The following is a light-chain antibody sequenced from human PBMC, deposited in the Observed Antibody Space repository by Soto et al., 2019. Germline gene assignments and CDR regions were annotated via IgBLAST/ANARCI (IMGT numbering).Light chain of an antibody. CDR3: SSYTTSNTPQMV. J-gene: IGLJ1*01. V-gene: IGLV2-14*03. CDR1: SSDVGGYNY. CDR2: DVS. Sequence: QSVLTQPASVSGSPGQSITISCTGTSSDVGGYNYVSWYQHPPGKAPKLIIYDVSNRPSGVSYRFSGSKSGKPASLTISGPQPEDGANYYCSSYTTSNTPQMVLGTGTKVT.